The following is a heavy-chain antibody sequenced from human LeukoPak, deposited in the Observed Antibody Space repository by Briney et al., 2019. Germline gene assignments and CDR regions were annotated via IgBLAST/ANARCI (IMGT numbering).Heavy chain of an antibody. CDR1: GFTFSSYA. CDR3: ARDSPAAMAHFDY. J-gene: IGHJ4*02. V-gene: IGHV3-30-3*01. CDR2: ISYDGSNK. D-gene: IGHD5-18*01. Sequence: GGSLRLSCAASGFTFSSYAMHWVRQAPGKGLEWVAVISYDGSNKYYADSVKGRFTISRDNSKNTLYLQMNSLRAEDAAVYYCARDSPAAMAHFDYWGQGTLVTVSS.